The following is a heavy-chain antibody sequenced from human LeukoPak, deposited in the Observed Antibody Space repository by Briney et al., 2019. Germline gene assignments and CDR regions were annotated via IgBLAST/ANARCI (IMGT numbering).Heavy chain of an antibody. J-gene: IGHJ4*02. Sequence: ASVKVSCKASGYTFADYYMHWVRQAPGQGFEWMGWINPNDGDTNYAQKFQGRVIMTRDTSISTAHMEVSRLRSDDTAVYYCARANFLYCSSTTCLFDYWGQGTLVTASS. D-gene: IGHD2-2*01. V-gene: IGHV1-2*02. CDR1: GYTFADYY. CDR2: INPNDGDT. CDR3: ARANFLYCSSTTCLFDY.